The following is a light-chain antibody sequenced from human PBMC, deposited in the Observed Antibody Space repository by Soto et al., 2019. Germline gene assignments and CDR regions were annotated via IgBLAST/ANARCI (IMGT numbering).Light chain of an antibody. Sequence: VLTQSPSSLAVSLGERGTVNCRSSQSVLDNSTNKSYLAWYQKKPGHPPKLLVHGASVREAGVPERFSGSGSGTDFTLTISSLQAEDLAVYYCQQYYTTPHTFGQGTRLEIK. CDR1: QSVLDNSTNKSY. CDR3: QQYYTTPHT. CDR2: GAS. J-gene: IGKJ5*01. V-gene: IGKV4-1*01.